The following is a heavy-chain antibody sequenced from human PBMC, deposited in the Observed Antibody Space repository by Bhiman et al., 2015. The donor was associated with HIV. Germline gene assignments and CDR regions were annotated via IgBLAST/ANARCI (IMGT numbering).Heavy chain of an antibody. CDR1: GFTFSSYN. D-gene: IGHD1-26*01. J-gene: IGHJ4*02. Sequence: EVQLVESGGGLAQPGGSLRLSCAASGFTFSSYNMNWVRQAPGKGLEWVSYISSSSSTIYFADSVKGRFTISRDNAKNSLYLQMNSLRAEDTAVYYCARDRWELLLDYWGQGTLVTVSS. V-gene: IGHV3-48*01. CDR3: ARDRWELLLDY. CDR2: ISSSSSTI.